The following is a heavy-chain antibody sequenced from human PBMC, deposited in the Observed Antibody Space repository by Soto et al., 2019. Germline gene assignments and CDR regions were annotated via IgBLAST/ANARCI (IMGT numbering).Heavy chain of an antibody. V-gene: IGHV4-31*03. Sequence: QVQLQESGPGLVKASQTLSLTCTVSGDSISSGGYYWSWIRQHPGKGLEWIGYIYNSGSTYYNPSLKRRVTISADTPNNQFSLKLSSVTATDTAVYYCARDPAPWGQGTLVTVSS. CDR2: IYNSGST. J-gene: IGHJ5*02. CDR3: ARDPAP. CDR1: GDSISSGGYY.